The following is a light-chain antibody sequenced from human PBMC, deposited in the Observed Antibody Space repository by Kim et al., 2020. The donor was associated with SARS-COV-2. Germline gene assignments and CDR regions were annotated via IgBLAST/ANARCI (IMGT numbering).Light chain of an antibody. CDR2: DAS. J-gene: IGKJ1*01. Sequence: VGDRVTITCRARQSIRSWLAWYQQKPGKAPKVLIYDASNLESGVPSRFSGSGSGTEFTLTISSLQPDDFATYYCQQYNSHSPSWTFGQGTKVDIK. V-gene: IGKV1-5*01. CDR3: QQYNSHSPSWT. CDR1: QSIRSW.